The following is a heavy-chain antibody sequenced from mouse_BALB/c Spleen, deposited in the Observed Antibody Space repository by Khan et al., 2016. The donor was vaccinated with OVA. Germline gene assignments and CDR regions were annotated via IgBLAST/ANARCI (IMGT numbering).Heavy chain of an antibody. CDR3: VRIPIPPYDVDY. CDR1: GYTFANYA. J-gene: IGHJ2*01. CDR2: INPSTGYT. V-gene: IGHV1-4*01. D-gene: IGHD2-14*01. Sequence: VQLQESGTELARPGASVKMSCKASGYTFANYAMHWVKQRPGQGLEWIGYINPSTGYTNYNQNFSDKATLTTDRSSNTAYMQLSRLTSDDSAVYDWVRIPIPPYDVDYWGQGTTLTVSS.